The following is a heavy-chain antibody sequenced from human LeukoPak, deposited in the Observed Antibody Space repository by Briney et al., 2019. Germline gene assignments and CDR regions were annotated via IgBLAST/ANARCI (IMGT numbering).Heavy chain of an antibody. V-gene: IGHV2-5*01. Sequence: SGPTLVKPTQTLTLTCTFSGFSLSTTGVGVGWIRQPPGKALEWLAVIYWNDDKQYCPSLKSRLTIIKDTSKNQVVLTLTNMDPVDTATYYCARRLIRSYGSGSYNCFDPRGQGTLVTVSS. CDR3: ARRLIRSYGSGSYNCFDP. CDR1: GFSLSTTGVG. CDR2: IYWNDDK. J-gene: IGHJ5*02. D-gene: IGHD3-10*01.